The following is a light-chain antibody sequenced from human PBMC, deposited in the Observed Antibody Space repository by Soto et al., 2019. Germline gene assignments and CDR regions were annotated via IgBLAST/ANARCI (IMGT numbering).Light chain of an antibody. J-gene: IGLJ1*01. Sequence: QSALTQPASVSGSPGQSITISCTGTSSDIGGYNYVSWYQQHPGKAPKLMIYEVSNRPSGVSNRFSGSKSGNTASLTISGLRAEDESDYYCSSYRSTNTYVFGTGTKV. V-gene: IGLV2-14*01. CDR2: EVS. CDR3: SSYRSTNTYV. CDR1: SSDIGGYNY.